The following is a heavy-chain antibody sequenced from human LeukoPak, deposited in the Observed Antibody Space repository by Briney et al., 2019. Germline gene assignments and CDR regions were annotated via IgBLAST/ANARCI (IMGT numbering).Heavy chain of an antibody. CDR2: IIPIFGTA. CDR3: ARVPTPFPALPTTPNWFDP. Sequence: VASVKVSCKASGGTFSSYAISWVRQAPGQGLEWMGGIIPIFGTANYAQKFQGRVTITADESTSTAYMELSSLRSEDTAVYYCARVPTPFPALPTTPNWFDPWGQGTLVTVSS. V-gene: IGHV1-69*13. J-gene: IGHJ5*02. D-gene: IGHD1-14*01. CDR1: GGTFSSYA.